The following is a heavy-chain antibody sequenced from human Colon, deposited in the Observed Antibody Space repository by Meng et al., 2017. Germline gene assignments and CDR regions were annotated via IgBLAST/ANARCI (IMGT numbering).Heavy chain of an antibody. CDR3: ARAARPYYYYDSSGTPSSEYYFDY. J-gene: IGHJ4*02. D-gene: IGHD3-22*01. Sequence: ASVKVSCKASGYTFTNYAIHWVRQAPGQRLEWMGWINPANGNTEYSPKFQGRVTITRDTSASTAYMELSSLRSEDTAVYYCARAARPYYYYDSSGTPSSEYYFDYWGQGTPVTVSS. CDR2: INPANGNT. CDR1: GYTFTNYA. V-gene: IGHV1-3*01.